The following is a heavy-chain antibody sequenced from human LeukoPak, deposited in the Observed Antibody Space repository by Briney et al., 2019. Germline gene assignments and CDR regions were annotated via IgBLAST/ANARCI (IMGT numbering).Heavy chain of an antibody. CDR1: GYTFTGYY. V-gene: IGHV1-2*04. CDR2: INPNSGGT. J-gene: IGHJ4*02. D-gene: IGHD3-22*01. Sequence: ASVKVSCKASGYTFTGYYMHWVRQAPGQGLEWMGWINPNSGGTNYAQKFQGWVTMTRDTSISTAYMELSRLRSDDTAVYYCARDIRNDSSGHFDYWGQGTLVTVSS. CDR3: ARDIRNDSSGHFDY.